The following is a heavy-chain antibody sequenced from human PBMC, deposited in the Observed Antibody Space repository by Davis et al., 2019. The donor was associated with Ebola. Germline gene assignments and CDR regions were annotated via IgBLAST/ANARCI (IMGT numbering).Heavy chain of an antibody. Sequence: ASVKVSCKASGYTFSNYDISWVRQAPGQGLEWMGSISAYNDNTNYAQKLQGRVTMTRDTSTTTAYMELRSLRSDDTAVYFCARVPKRNAMDVWGQGTTVTVSS. J-gene: IGHJ6*02. V-gene: IGHV1-18*01. CDR3: ARVPKRNAMDV. D-gene: IGHD1-1*01. CDR1: GYTFSNYD. CDR2: ISAYNDNT.